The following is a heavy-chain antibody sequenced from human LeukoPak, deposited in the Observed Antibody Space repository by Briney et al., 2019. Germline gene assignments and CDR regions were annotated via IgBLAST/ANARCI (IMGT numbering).Heavy chain of an antibody. CDR1: GFAFSSYE. V-gene: IGHV3-48*03. CDR3: VRVGRIQYFDY. Sequence: GGSLRLSCAASGFAFSSYEMNWVRQAPGKGPEWISYVSGGRDTMYYADSVKGRFTSSRDNAKNSLFLQMNSLRAEDTAVYYCVRVGRIQYFDYWGQGTPVTVSS. J-gene: IGHJ4*02. D-gene: IGHD5-18*01. CDR2: VSGGRDTM.